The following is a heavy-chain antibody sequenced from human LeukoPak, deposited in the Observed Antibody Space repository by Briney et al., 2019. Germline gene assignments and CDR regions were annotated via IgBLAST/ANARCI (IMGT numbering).Heavy chain of an antibody. CDR1: GFTFDDYA. V-gene: IGHV3-9*01. CDR3: AKDFTVSYYYYYYGMDV. Sequence: GGSLRLSCAASGFTFDDYAMHWVRKAPGRGREWVSGISWDSGSIGYADSVKGRFTISRDNAKNSLYVQMNSLRAEDTALYYCAKDFTVSYYYYYYGMDVWGEGTTVTVSS. CDR2: ISWDSGSI. J-gene: IGHJ6*04. D-gene: IGHD4-11*01.